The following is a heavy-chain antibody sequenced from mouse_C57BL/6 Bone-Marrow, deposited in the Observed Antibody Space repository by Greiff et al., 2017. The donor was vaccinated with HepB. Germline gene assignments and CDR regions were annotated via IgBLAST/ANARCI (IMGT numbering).Heavy chain of an antibody. CDR1: GYTFTSYG. J-gene: IGHJ2*01. V-gene: IGHV1-81*01. CDR2: IYPRSGNT. Sequence: QVHLKQSGAELVRPGASVKLSCKASGYTFTSYGISWVKQRTGQGLEWIGEIYPRSGNTYYNEKFKGKATLTADKSSSTAYMELRSLTSEDSAVYFCARGGDDFDFWGQGTTLTVSS. D-gene: IGHD3-3*01. CDR3: ARGGDDFDF.